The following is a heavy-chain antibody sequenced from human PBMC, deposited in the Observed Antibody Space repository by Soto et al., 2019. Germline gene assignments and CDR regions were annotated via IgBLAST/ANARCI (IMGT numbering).Heavy chain of an antibody. J-gene: IGHJ4*02. V-gene: IGHV3-7*02. D-gene: IGHD1-26*01. CDR3: ASGPTSRDY. CDR2: IKQDGSEK. Sequence: GGSVRLSCAASGFTFSSYWMSWVRQAPGKGLERVANIKQDGSEKYYVDSVKGRFTISRDNAKNSLYLQMNSLRAEDTAVYYCASGPTSRDYWGQGTLVTVSS. CDR1: GFTFSSYW.